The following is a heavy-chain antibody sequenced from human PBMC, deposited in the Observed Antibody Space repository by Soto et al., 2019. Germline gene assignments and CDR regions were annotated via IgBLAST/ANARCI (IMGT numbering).Heavy chain of an antibody. D-gene: IGHD2-21*02. CDR3: ARDHIVVVTAIQDYYYYGMDV. V-gene: IGHV1-18*01. J-gene: IGHJ6*02. CDR2: ISAYNGNT. CDR1: GYTFTSYG. Sequence: QVQLVQSGAAVKKPGASVKVSCKASGYTFTSYGISWVRQAPGQGLEWMGWISAYNGNTNYAQKLQGRVTMTTDTSTSTAYMELRSLRSDDTAVYYCARDHIVVVTAIQDYYYYGMDVWGQGTTVTVSS.